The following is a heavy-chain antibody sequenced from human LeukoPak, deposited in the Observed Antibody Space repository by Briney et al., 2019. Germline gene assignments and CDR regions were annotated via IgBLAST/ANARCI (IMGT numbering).Heavy chain of an antibody. CDR2: IYYSGST. Sequence: SETLSLTCTVSGGSISSYYWSWIRQPPGKGLEWIGYIYYSGSTNYNPSLKSRVTISVDTSKNQFSLKLSSVTAADTAMYYCARDLRYSSSLSWFDPWGQGTLVTVSS. CDR1: GGSISSYY. V-gene: IGHV4-59*01. D-gene: IGHD6-6*01. J-gene: IGHJ5*02. CDR3: ARDLRYSSSLSWFDP.